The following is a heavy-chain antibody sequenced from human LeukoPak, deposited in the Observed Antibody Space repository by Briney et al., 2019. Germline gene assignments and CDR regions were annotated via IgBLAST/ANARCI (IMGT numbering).Heavy chain of an antibody. CDR2: TYYSAST. CDR1: GGSISGTSYY. D-gene: IGHD3-22*01. CDR3: ARETNWSDSSGYITYFYHNMDV. V-gene: IGHV4-39*01. Sequence: SETLSLTCSVSGGSISGTSYYWGWIRQPPGKGLEWIGSTYYSASTYYNPSLKSRVTISVDTSKNQFSLSLNSVTAADTAVYYCARETNWSDSSGYITYFYHNMDVWGKGTTVTVSS. J-gene: IGHJ6*03.